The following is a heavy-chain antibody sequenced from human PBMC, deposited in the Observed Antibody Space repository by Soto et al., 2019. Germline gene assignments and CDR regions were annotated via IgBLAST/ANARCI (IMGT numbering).Heavy chain of an antibody. CDR3: ASAKAVVVAALGI. J-gene: IGHJ3*02. D-gene: IGHD2-21*01. V-gene: IGHV3-23*01. Sequence: EGHLLESGGGLVQPGGSLRLSCTASGFTFSNSAMIWVRQAPGQGLEWVASISENGGSRGGTYYADSVKGRFTISRNNSKSPLYLQVDSLTVADTAVYYCASAKAVVVAALGIWGQGTMVTVSS. CDR1: GFTFSNSA. CDR2: ISENGGSRGGT.